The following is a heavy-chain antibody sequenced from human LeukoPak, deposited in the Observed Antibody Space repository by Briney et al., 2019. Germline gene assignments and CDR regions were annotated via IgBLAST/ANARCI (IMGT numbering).Heavy chain of an antibody. CDR2: VNDNGAAT. Sequence: GGSLRLSCAASGFPFSNYAMSWVRQAPGKGLKWVATVNDNGAATYYADSVKGRFTISRDNSYYTVSLQMDGLRDEDTGVYYCAKGLETGVGPYMGYHYYMDVWGKGATVTVSS. J-gene: IGHJ6*03. V-gene: IGHV3-23*01. CDR1: GFPFSNYA. CDR3: AKGLETGVGPYMGYHYYMDV. D-gene: IGHD3-16*01.